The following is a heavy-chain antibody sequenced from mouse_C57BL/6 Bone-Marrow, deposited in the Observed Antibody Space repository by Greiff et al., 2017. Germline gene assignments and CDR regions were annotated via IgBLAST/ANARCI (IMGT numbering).Heavy chain of an antibody. J-gene: IGHJ2*01. Sequence: VQLQQSGPELVKPGASVKISCKASGYSFTSYYIHWVKQRPGQGLEWIGWLYPGSGNTKYNEKFKGKATLTADTSSSTAYMQLSSLTSEDSAVYYCARSEGWGYFDYWGQGTTRTVSS. CDR2: LYPGSGNT. V-gene: IGHV1-66*01. CDR1: GYSFTSYY. D-gene: IGHD3-3*01. CDR3: ARSEGWGYFDY.